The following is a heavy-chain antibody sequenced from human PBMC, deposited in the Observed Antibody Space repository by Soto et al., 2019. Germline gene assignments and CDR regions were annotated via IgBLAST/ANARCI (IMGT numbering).Heavy chain of an antibody. D-gene: IGHD3-10*01. Sequence: QVQLQESGPGLVKPSETLSLTCTVSGGSISSYYWSWIRQPPGKGLEWIGYISYSGGTNYNPSLKSRVTISVDTSKHQFSLKLSSVTAADTAVYYCARAPRGNYGYPSSVAYWGQGTLVTVSS. CDR2: ISYSGGT. CDR3: ARAPRGNYGYPSSVAY. CDR1: GGSISSYY. J-gene: IGHJ4*02. V-gene: IGHV4-59*01.